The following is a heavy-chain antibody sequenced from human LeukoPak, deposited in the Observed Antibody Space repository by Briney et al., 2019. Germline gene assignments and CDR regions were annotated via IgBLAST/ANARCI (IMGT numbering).Heavy chain of an antibody. CDR1: GFTFSKYW. CDR2: INADGTVT. D-gene: IGHD6-19*01. J-gene: IGHJ4*02. Sequence: GGSLRLSCAASGFTFSKYWMLWVRQAPGKGLESVSRINADGTVTTYADSVKGRFTVSRDNADNTMFLQMNSVRDEDTTVYYCATKQWLAPPPDSWGQGTPVTVSS. V-gene: IGHV3-74*01. CDR3: ATKQWLAPPPDS.